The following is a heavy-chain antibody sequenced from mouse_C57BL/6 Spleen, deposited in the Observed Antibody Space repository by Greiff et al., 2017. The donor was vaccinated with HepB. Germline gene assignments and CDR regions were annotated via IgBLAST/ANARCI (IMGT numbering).Heavy chain of an antibody. J-gene: IGHJ3*01. CDR2: IDPEDGET. CDR3: APYYYGSWFAY. D-gene: IGHD1-1*01. Sequence: EVQLQQSGAELVKPGASVKLSCTASGFNIKDYYMHWVKQRTEQGLEWIGRIDPEDGETKYAPKFPGKATITADTSSNTAYLQLSSLTSEDTAVYYCAPYYYGSWFAYWGQGTLVTVSA. V-gene: IGHV14-2*01. CDR1: GFNIKDYY.